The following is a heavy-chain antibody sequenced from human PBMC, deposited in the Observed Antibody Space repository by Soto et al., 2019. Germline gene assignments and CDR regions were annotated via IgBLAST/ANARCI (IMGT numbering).Heavy chain of an antibody. J-gene: IGHJ6*02. CDR2: IYWDDDK. D-gene: IGHD6-13*01. Sequence: QITLKESGPTLVKPTQTLTLTCTFSGFSLSTSGVGVGWIRQPPGKALEWLALIYWDDDKRYSPSLKSRLTITKDTSKNQVVLTMTNMDPVDTATYYCAHSLAAIGSYYYYGMDVWGQGTTVTVSS. CDR1: GFSLSTSGVG. CDR3: AHSLAAIGSYYYYGMDV. V-gene: IGHV2-5*02.